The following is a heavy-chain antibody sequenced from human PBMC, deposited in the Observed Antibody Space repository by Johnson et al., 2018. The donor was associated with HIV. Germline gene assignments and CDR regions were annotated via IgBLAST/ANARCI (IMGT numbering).Heavy chain of an antibody. D-gene: IGHD1-26*01. Sequence: EVQVVESGGGMVRPGGSLRLSCVASGFTFDDYGMSWVRQAPGKGLEWVSGFNWNGGSTRYAGSVKGRFTISRDNAKESLYLQMNSLGVEDTALYYCARALVGARGDDAFDIWGQGTMVTVSS. V-gene: IGHV3-20*04. CDR1: GFTFDDYG. CDR2: FNWNGGST. CDR3: ARALVGARGDDAFDI. J-gene: IGHJ3*02.